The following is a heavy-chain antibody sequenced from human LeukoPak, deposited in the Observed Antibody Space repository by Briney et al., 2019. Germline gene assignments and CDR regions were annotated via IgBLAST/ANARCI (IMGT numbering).Heavy chain of an antibody. CDR1: GNYW. Sequence: GGSLRLSCAASGNYWMHWVRQVPGKGLVWVSHINSDGSWTSYADSVKGRFTISKDNAKNTVYLQMNSLRAEDTAVYYCARAARADCTSPTCHSWLAPWGQGTQVTVSS. D-gene: IGHD2/OR15-2a*01. V-gene: IGHV3-74*01. CDR2: INSDGSWT. J-gene: IGHJ5*02. CDR3: ARAARADCTSPTCHSWLAP.